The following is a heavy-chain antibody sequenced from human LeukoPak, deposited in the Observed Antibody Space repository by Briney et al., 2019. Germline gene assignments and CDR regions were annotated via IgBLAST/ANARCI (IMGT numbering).Heavy chain of an antibody. CDR3: AKDALHYGSKAFDI. CDR1: GFTFSSYD. V-gene: IGHV3-23*01. D-gene: IGHD3-10*01. CDR2: IRGSGDTT. Sequence: PGGSLRLSCAASGFTFSSYDMTWVRQAPGKGLEWVSAIRGSGDTTYYVDPVKGRFTISRDNSKNTLYLQMNSLRVEDTAVYYCAKDALHYGSKAFDIWGQGTMVTVSS. J-gene: IGHJ3*02.